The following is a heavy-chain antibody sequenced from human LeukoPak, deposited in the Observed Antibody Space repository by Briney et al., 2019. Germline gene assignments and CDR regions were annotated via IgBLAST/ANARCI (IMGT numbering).Heavy chain of an antibody. V-gene: IGHV3-30*04. CDR3: ARDPLGDSTYYFDY. J-gene: IGHJ4*02. D-gene: IGHD2-21*01. CDR1: GFTFSSYA. Sequence: GGSLRLSCAASGFTFSSYAMHWVRQAPGKGLEWVAVISYDGSNKYYADSVKGRFTISRDNSKNTLYLQMNSLRAEDTAVYYCARDPLGDSTYYFDYWGQGTLVTVSS. CDR2: ISYDGSNK.